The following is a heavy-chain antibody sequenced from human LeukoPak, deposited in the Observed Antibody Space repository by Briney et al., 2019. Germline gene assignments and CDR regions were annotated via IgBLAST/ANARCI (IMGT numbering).Heavy chain of an antibody. J-gene: IGHJ4*02. D-gene: IGHD5-24*01. Sequence: NPSETLSLTCTVSGYSISSGYYWGWIRQPPGKGLEWIGSIYHSGSTHYNPSLKSRVTISVDTSKNQFSLKLSSVTAADTAVYYCASRRDGYNYFDYWGQGTLVTVSS. CDR3: ASRRDGYNYFDY. CDR2: IYHSGST. V-gene: IGHV4-38-2*02. CDR1: GYSISSGYY.